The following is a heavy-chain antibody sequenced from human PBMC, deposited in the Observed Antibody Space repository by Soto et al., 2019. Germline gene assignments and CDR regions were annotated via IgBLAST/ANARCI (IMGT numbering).Heavy chain of an antibody. CDR3: ARSRSAVRAYYFDY. Sequence: EVQLLESGGGSVQPGGSLRLSCDASGFTFSTFAMSWVRQAPGKGLDWVSSISGSGESPYYADSVKGRFTISRDNSNGRLYLQMDSLRAEDTAVYYCARSRSAVRAYYFDYWGQGTLVTVSS. CDR1: GFTFSTFA. J-gene: IGHJ4*02. CDR2: ISGSGESP. D-gene: IGHD2-21*01. V-gene: IGHV3-23*01.